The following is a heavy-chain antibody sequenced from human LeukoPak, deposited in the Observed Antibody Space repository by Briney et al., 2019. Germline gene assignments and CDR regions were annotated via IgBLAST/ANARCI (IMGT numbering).Heavy chain of an antibody. CDR3: AKGFWNLDY. J-gene: IGHJ4*02. CDR1: GFTFSSYA. V-gene: IGHV3-23*01. Sequence: PRWSLRLSCAASGFTFSSYAMSWVRQAPGKGLEWVSAISSSGGSTYYADSVKGRFTISRDNSKNTLYLQMNSLRGEDTAEYYCAKGFWNLDYWGQGTLVTVSS. D-gene: IGHD1-1*01. CDR2: ISSSGGST.